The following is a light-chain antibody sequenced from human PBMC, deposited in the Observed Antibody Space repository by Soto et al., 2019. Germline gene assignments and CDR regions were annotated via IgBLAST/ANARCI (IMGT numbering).Light chain of an antibody. CDR3: QQYNSYSRT. Sequence: DIQMTQSPSTLSASVGDRVTITCRASQSISSWLAWYQQKPGKAPKLLIYDASSLESGVPSRFSGSGSGTEFTLTIRRLQPDDFATYYCQQYNSYSRTFGQGTRWISN. V-gene: IGKV1-5*01. J-gene: IGKJ1*01. CDR2: DAS. CDR1: QSISSW.